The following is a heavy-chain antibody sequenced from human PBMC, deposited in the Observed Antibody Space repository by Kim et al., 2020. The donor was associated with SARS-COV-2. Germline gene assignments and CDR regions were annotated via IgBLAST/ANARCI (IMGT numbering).Heavy chain of an antibody. V-gene: IGHV1-24*01. CDR1: GYTLTELS. J-gene: IGHJ6*02. Sequence: ASVKVSCKVSGYTLTELSMHWVRQAPGKGLEWMGGFDPEDGETIYAQKFQGRVTMTEDTSTDTAYMELSSLRSEDTAVYYCATAGPGPHYYYYYGMDVWGQGTTVTVSS. CDR2: FDPEDGET. CDR3: ATAGPGPHYYYYYGMDV.